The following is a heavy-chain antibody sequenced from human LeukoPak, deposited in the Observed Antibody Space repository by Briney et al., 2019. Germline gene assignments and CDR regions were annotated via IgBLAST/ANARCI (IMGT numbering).Heavy chain of an antibody. D-gene: IGHD5-24*01. J-gene: IGHJ4*02. CDR3: AAERNRRDGYNYGGFDY. Sequence: ASVKVSCKASGYTFTGYYMHWVRQAPGQGLEWMGGIIPIFGTANYAQKFQGRVTITADESTSTAYMELSSLRSEDTAVYYCAAERNRRDGYNYGGFDYWGQGTLVTVSS. CDR1: GYTFTGYY. V-gene: IGHV1-69*13. CDR2: IIPIFGTA.